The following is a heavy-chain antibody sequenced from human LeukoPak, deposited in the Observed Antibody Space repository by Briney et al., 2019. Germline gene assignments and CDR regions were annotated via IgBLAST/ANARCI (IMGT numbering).Heavy chain of an antibody. V-gene: IGHV3-33*01. Sequence: PGRSLRLSCAASRFTFSNYGMHWVRQAPGKGLEWVAVIWYDGSNKYYADFVKGRFTISRDNSKNTLYLQMNSLRAEDTALYYCARDRGGSFEYWGQGSLVTVSS. D-gene: IGHD5-12*01. CDR1: RFTFSNYG. CDR3: ARDRGGSFEY. J-gene: IGHJ4*02. CDR2: IWYDGSNK.